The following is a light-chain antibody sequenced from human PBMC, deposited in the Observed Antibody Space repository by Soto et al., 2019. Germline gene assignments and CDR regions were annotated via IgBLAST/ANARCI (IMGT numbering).Light chain of an antibody. CDR2: YIS. CDR3: QQHNQWPIT. Sequence: EIVMTQSSATLSVSPGETXXXXXXASQSAGNFLAWYQQKPGQAPRLLIYYISTRATGIPARFSGSGSGTEFTLTINSLQSEDSAVYYCQQHNQWPITFGQGTRLEIK. CDR1: QSAGNF. J-gene: IGKJ5*01. V-gene: IGKV3D-15*01.